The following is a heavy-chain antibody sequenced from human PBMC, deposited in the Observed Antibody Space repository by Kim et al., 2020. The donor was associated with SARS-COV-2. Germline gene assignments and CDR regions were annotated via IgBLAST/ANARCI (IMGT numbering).Heavy chain of an antibody. Sequence: GGSLRLSCAASGFTLSTYWMSWVRQAPGRGLEWVANIKQDGSEKYYGDFVKGRFTISRDKIKSLLYLQMNSLRANDTAVYYCARGRYSDKIRWHAFDVWSHGTMFTVSS. CDR2: IKQDGSEK. D-gene: IGHD5-18*01. V-gene: IGHV3-7*01. CDR1: GFTLSTYW. J-gene: IGHJ3*01. CDR3: ARGRYSDKIRWHAFDV.